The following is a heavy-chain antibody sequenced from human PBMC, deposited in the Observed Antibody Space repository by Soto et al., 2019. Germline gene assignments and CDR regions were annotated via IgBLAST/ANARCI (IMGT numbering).Heavy chain of an antibody. V-gene: IGHV3-23*01. CDR2: ISGSGGST. J-gene: IGHJ1*01. D-gene: IGHD3-10*01. Sequence: PGGSLRLSCAASGFTFSSYAMSWVRQAPGKGLEWVSAISGSGGSTYYADSVKGRFTISRDNSKNTLYLQMNSLRAEDTAVYYCAKVGWFGERDSGYFQHWGQGTLVTVSS. CDR3: AKVGWFGERDSGYFQH. CDR1: GFTFSSYA.